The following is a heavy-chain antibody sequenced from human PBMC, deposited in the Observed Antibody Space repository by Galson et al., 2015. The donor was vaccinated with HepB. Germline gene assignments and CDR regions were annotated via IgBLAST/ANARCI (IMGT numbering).Heavy chain of an antibody. CDR1: GFTFSSYW. CDR2: IKQDGSEK. J-gene: IGHJ3*02. V-gene: IGHV3-7*01. CDR3: ARVDTAMNDAFDI. Sequence: LRLSCAASGFTFSSYWMSWVRQAPGKGLEWVANIKQDGSEKYYVDSVKGRFTISRDNAKNSLYLQMNSLRAEDTAVYYCARVDTAMNDAFDIWGQGTMVTVSS. D-gene: IGHD5-18*01.